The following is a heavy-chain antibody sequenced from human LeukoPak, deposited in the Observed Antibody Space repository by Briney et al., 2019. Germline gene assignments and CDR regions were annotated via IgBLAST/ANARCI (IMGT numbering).Heavy chain of an antibody. CDR1: GFTFSSYW. Sequence: GGSLRLSCAASGFTFSSYWMSWVRQAPGKGLEWVANIKQDGSEKYYVDSVKGRFTISRDNAKNSLYLQMNSLRAEDTAVYYCARDMSSGSGPYGMDVWGQGTTVTVSS. CDR2: IKQDGSEK. J-gene: IGHJ6*02. V-gene: IGHV3-7*01. D-gene: IGHD2-15*01. CDR3: ARDMSSGSGPYGMDV.